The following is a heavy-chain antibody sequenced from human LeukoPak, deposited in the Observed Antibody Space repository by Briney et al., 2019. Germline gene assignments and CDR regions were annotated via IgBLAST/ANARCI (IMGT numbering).Heavy chain of an antibody. CDR3: ARDEFALTMVRGIISRYYFDY. D-gene: IGHD3-10*01. CDR1: GFTFSSYW. CDR2: IYSGGST. V-gene: IGHV3-66*01. J-gene: IGHJ4*02. Sequence: GGSLRLSCAASGFTFSSYWMSWVRQAPGKGLEWVSVIYSGGSTYYADSVKGRFTISRDNSKNTLYLQMNSLRAEDTAVYYCARDEFALTMVRGIISRYYFDYWGQGTLVTVSS.